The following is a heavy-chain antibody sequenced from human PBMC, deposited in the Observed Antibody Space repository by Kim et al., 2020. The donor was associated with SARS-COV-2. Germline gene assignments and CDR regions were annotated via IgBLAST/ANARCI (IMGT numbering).Heavy chain of an antibody. CDR1: GYTFTSNS. CDR3: ARDRGQQLVTGVFDD. V-gene: IGHV1-18*04. CDR2: ISSYIGQT. J-gene: IGHJ4*02. D-gene: IGHD6-13*01. Sequence: ASVKVSCKTSGYTFTSNSVSWVRQAPVQGLEWMGWISSYIGQTNYAQKLQGRVTMTTDTSTSTAYMELRTLRSDDTAVYFCARDRGQQLVTGVFDDWGQGTLVTVSS.